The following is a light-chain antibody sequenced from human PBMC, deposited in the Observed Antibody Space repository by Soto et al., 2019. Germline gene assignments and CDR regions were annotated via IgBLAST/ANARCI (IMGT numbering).Light chain of an antibody. Sequence: EIVMTQSPATLSVSPGEGATLSCRASQSISSNLAWYQQKPGQAPKLLIYGASTRATGFPARFSGSGSGTEFTLTISSLQSEDFAVYYCQQYNGWPLTFGGGTKVDIK. CDR2: GAS. J-gene: IGKJ4*01. CDR3: QQYNGWPLT. V-gene: IGKV3-15*01. CDR1: QSISSN.